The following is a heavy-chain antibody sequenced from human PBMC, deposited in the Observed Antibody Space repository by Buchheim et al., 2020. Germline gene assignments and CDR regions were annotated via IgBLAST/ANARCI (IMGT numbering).Heavy chain of an antibody. CDR2: IYWDDDK. CDR3: AHRHAEIVLMVYAEVFDY. J-gene: IGHJ4*02. D-gene: IGHD2-8*01. CDR1: GFSLSTSGVG. V-gene: IGHV2-5*02. Sequence: QITLKESGPTLVKPTQTLTLTCTFSGFSLSTSGVGVGWIRQPPGKALEWLALIYWDDDKRYSPSLKSRLTITKDTSKNQVVLTMTNMDPVDTATYYCAHRHAEIVLMVYAEVFDYWGQGTL.